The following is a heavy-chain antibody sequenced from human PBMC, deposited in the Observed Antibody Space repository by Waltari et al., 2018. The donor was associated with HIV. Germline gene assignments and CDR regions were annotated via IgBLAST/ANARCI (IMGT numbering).Heavy chain of an antibody. D-gene: IGHD1-1*01. Sequence: EVQLVETGGGLIQPGGSLRLSCAASGFTVSSNYMSWVRQAPGKGLGWVSVIYSGGSTYYADSVKGRFTISRDNSKNTLYLQMNSLRAEDTAVYYCARDKRATYGMDVWGQGTTVTVSS. V-gene: IGHV3-53*02. CDR3: ARDKRATYGMDV. CDR2: IYSGGST. J-gene: IGHJ6*02. CDR1: GFTVSSNY.